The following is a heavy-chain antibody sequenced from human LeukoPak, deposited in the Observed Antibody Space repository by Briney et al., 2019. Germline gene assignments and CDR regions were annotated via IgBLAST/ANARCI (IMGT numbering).Heavy chain of an antibody. CDR1: GFTSSSYA. CDR2: ISYDGSNK. J-gene: IGHJ4*02. V-gene: IGHV3-30-3*01. CDR3: ARDRYDSSGVFDY. Sequence: GRSLRLSCAASGFTSSSYAMHWVRQAPGKGLEWVAVISYDGSNKYYADSVKGRFTISRDNSKNTLYLQMNSLRAEDTAVYYCARDRYDSSGVFDYWGQGTLVTVSS. D-gene: IGHD3-22*01.